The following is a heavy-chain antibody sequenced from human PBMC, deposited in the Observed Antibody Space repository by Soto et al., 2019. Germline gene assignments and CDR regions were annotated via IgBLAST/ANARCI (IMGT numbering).Heavy chain of an antibody. Sequence: QVQLQESGPGLVKPSETLSLTCTVSGGSISNYYWSWIRQPAGKGLEWIGRISTSGSSNYNTSLKSRVTMSVDTSKNQFSLRLSSVTAADTAVYYCARGGSGSPFDYWGQGTLVTVSS. D-gene: IGHD3-10*01. CDR1: GGSISNYY. CDR3: ARGGSGSPFDY. V-gene: IGHV4-4*07. CDR2: ISTSGSS. J-gene: IGHJ4*02.